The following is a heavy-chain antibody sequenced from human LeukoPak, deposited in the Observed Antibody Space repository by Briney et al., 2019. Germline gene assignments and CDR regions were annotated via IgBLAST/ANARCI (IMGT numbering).Heavy chain of an antibody. CDR2: ISISNSPI. CDR3: ARSIVVVPASPNYYYYGMDV. CDR1: GFTFSSYI. Sequence: PVGSHRLSPVPSGFTFSSYIMNWVRQAPGRGREWGSSISISNSPIYYADSVKGRFTISRDKAKNSLYLQMNSLRAVGTAVYYCARSIVVVPASPNYYYYGMDVWGQGPTVTVSS. D-gene: IGHD2-2*01. V-gene: IGHV3-21*01. J-gene: IGHJ6*02.